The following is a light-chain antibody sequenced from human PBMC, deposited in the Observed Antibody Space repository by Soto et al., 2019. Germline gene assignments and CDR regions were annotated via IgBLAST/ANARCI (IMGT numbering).Light chain of an antibody. CDR2: SDN. Sequence: QSVLTQPPSASGTPGQKVTITCTGSSSNIGSNYVYWYQHLPGTAPKLLIFSDNERPSEVPERFSGSKSGTSASLAISGLRSEDEADYYCSPWDASLSGYVFGTGTKGTVL. V-gene: IGLV1-47*02. CDR1: SSNIGSNY. J-gene: IGLJ1*01. CDR3: SPWDASLSGYV.